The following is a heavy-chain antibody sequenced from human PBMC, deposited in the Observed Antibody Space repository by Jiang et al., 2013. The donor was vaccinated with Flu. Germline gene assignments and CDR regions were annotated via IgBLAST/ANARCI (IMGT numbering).Heavy chain of an antibody. Sequence: VVHWVRQAPGKGLEWVAVILYDGSNEYYADSVKGRFTISRDNSKNTVFLQMNTLRGEDTAVYYCARGGTGFDYYYGMDVWGQGTTVTVSS. V-gene: IGHV3-30*04. CDR1: V. J-gene: IGHJ6*02. CDR3: ARGGTGFDYYYGMDV. D-gene: IGHD1-1*01. CDR2: ILYDGSNE.